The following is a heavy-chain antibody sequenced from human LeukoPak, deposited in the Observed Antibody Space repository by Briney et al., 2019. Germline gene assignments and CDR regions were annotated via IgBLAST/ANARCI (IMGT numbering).Heavy chain of an antibody. CDR2: ISGSGDTT. CDR1: SFTFSTFA. D-gene: IGHD6-6*01. J-gene: IGHJ4*02. V-gene: IGHV3-23*01. Sequence: HSGGSLRLSCTVSSFTFSTFAMSWVRQAPGKGLEWVAGISGSGDTTYYAESVKGRFTISRDNSRTTLYLQMNRLRAEDTAIYYCAKDYSSSFWGQGTLVTVSS. CDR3: AKDYSSSF.